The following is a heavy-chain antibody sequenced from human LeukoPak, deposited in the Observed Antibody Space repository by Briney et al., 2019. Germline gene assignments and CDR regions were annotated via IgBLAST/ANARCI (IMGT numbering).Heavy chain of an antibody. Sequence: GGSLRLSCAASGFTFSTYVVNWVRQAPGRGLEWVSSISSSSTYIYYADSVKGRFTVSRDNAKNSLYLQMNSLRAEDTAVYYCARDPWGSQGYWGQGTLVIVSS. CDR1: GFTFSTYV. CDR2: ISSSSTYI. CDR3: ARDPWGSQGY. D-gene: IGHD7-27*01. V-gene: IGHV3-21*01. J-gene: IGHJ4*02.